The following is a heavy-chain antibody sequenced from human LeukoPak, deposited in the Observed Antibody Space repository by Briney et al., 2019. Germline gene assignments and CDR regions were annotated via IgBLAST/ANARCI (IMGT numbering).Heavy chain of an antibody. CDR1: GFTFSSYA. CDR2: ISGSGGST. Sequence: GGPLRLSCAASGFTFSSYAMSWVRQAPGKGLEWVSAISGSGGSTYYADSVKGRFTISRDNSKNTLYLQMNSLRAEDTAVYYCAKGSIVVVPAARSWFDPWGQGTLVTVSS. CDR3: AKGSIVVVPAARSWFDP. V-gene: IGHV3-23*01. D-gene: IGHD2-2*01. J-gene: IGHJ5*02.